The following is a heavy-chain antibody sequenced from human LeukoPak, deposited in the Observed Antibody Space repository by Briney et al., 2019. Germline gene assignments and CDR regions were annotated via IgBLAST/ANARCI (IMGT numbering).Heavy chain of an antibody. CDR1: GGSIRSYY. Sequence: PSEILSLTCTVSGGSIRSYYWRWIRQPPGKGREGIGYIYYSGSTNYNPSLKSRVTISVATSKTQFSLKLSSVTAADTAVYYCARHSWSGYPFDYWGQGTLVTVSS. CDR2: IYYSGST. V-gene: IGHV4-59*08. D-gene: IGHD3-3*01. CDR3: ARHSWSGYPFDY. J-gene: IGHJ4*02.